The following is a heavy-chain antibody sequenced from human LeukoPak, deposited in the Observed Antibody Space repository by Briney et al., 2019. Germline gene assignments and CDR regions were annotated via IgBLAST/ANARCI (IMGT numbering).Heavy chain of an antibody. J-gene: IGHJ3*02. Sequence: SETLSLTCTVSGYSISSGYYWGWIRQPPGKGLEWIGSIYHSGSTYYNPSLKSRVTISVDTSKNQFSLKLSSVTAADTSVYYCARLYSFDRLPHGAFDIWGQGTVVTVSS. V-gene: IGHV4-38-2*02. CDR2: IYHSGST. CDR3: ARLYSFDRLPHGAFDI. CDR1: GYSISSGYY. D-gene: IGHD3-9*01.